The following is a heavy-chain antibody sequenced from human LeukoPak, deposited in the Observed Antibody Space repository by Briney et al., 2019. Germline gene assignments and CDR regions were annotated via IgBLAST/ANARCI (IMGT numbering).Heavy chain of an antibody. Sequence: PGGSLRLSCAASGFTFSSYSMNWVRQAPGKGLEWVSSISSSSSYIYYADSVKGRFTISRDNAKNSLHLQMNSLRAEDTAVYYCASPRYGDYEDAFDIWGQGTMVTVSS. D-gene: IGHD4-17*01. CDR2: ISSSSSYI. CDR1: GFTFSSYS. CDR3: ASPRYGDYEDAFDI. V-gene: IGHV3-21*01. J-gene: IGHJ3*02.